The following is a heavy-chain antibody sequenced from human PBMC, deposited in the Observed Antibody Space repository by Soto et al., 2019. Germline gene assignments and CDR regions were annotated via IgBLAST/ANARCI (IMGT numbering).Heavy chain of an antibody. CDR3: ARGRRSTFLYCSGGSCDYYFDY. J-gene: IGHJ4*02. V-gene: IGHV1-8*01. CDR1: GYTFTSYD. D-gene: IGHD2-15*01. Sequence: ASVKVSCKASGYTFTSYDINWVRQATGQGLEWMGWMNPNSGNTGYAQKFQGRVTMTRNTSISTAYMELSSLRSEDTAVYYCARGRRSTFLYCSGGSCDYYFDYWAQRTLVTVSS. CDR2: MNPNSGNT.